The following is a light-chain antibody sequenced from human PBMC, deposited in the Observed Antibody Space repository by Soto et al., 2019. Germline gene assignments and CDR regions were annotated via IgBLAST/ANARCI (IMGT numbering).Light chain of an antibody. J-gene: IGKJ5*01. V-gene: IGKV3-15*01. CDR1: QSVRNN. CDR2: YAS. CDR3: QQYNNWPPIT. Sequence: EIMMTQSPATLSVSPGERATVSCRASQSVRNNLAWYQQRRGQAPRLLIYYASTRATGVPARFSGSGSGTEFTLTITSLQSEDSALYYWQQYNNWPPITFGQGTRLEIK.